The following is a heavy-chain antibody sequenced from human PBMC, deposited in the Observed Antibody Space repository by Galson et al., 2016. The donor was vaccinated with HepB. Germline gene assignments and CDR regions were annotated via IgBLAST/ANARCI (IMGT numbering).Heavy chain of an antibody. Sequence: QSGAEVKKPGESLKISCKGSGYSFTNYWIGWVRQMPGKGLEWMGIIHPGDSNTKYSPSFQGQVTISADKSISTAYLQWSSLKASDTAIYYCARQEVDMATIGLGDGGQGTRVTVSS. D-gene: IGHD5-24*01. CDR1: GYSFTNYW. V-gene: IGHV5-51*01. CDR2: IHPGDSNT. J-gene: IGHJ4*02. CDR3: ARQEVDMATIGLGD.